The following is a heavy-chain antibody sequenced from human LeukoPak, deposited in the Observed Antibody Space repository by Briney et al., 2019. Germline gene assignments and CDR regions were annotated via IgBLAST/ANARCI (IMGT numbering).Heavy chain of an antibody. CDR3: AREGYYGSGSPPSLYFDY. J-gene: IGHJ4*02. CDR1: GFPFSSYW. V-gene: IGHV3-30*03. CDR2: TSSDLNVK. Sequence: GGSLRLSCVASGFPFSSYWMTWVRQAPGKGLEWVAVTSSDLNVKLYADSVKGRFTISRDNSRSTLYLQMNSLRPEDTAIYYCAREGYYGSGSPPSLYFDYWGQGTLVTVSS. D-gene: IGHD3-10*01.